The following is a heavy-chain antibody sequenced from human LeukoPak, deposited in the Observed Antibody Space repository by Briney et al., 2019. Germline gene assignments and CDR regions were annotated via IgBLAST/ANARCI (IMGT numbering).Heavy chain of an antibody. D-gene: IGHD1-14*01. CDR2: IYYSGST. Sequence: SETLSLTCTVSGGSISSYYWSWIRQPPGKGLEWIGYIYYSGSTNYNPSLKSRVTISVDTSKNQFSLKLSSVTAADTAVYYCARDRSRTHHWWFDPWGQGTLVTVSS. CDR1: GGSISSYY. CDR3: ARDRSRTHHWWFDP. J-gene: IGHJ5*02. V-gene: IGHV4-59*01.